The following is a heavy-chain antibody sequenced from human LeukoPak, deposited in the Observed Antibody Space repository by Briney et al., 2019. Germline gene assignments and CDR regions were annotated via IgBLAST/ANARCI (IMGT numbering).Heavy chain of an antibody. CDR2: INHSGST. V-gene: IGHV4-34*01. Sequence: SETLSLTCTVSGGSISSYYWSWIRQPPGKGLEWIGEINHSGSTNYNPSLKSRVTISVDTSKNQFSLKLSSVTAADTAVYYCARGGVAHDAFDIWGQGTMVTVSS. J-gene: IGHJ3*02. CDR1: GGSISSYY. CDR3: ARGGVAHDAFDI. D-gene: IGHD2-15*01.